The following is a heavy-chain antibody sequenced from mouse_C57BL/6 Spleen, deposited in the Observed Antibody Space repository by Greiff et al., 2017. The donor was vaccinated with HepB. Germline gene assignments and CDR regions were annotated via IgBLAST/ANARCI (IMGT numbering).Heavy chain of an antibody. CDR1: GYTFTDYY. CDR2: INPNNGGT. Sequence: EVQLQQSGPELVKPGASVKISCKASGYTFTDYYINWVKQSHGKSLEWIGDINPNNGGTSYNQKFKGKATLTVDKSSSTAYMELRSLTSEDSAVYYCAMQHITTVVGGLDYWGQGTTLTVSS. CDR3: AMQHITTVVGGLDY. D-gene: IGHD1-1*01. J-gene: IGHJ2*01. V-gene: IGHV1-26*01.